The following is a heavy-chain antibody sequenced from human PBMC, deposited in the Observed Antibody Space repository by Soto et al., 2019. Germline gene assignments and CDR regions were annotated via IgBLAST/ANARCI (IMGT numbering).Heavy chain of an antibody. D-gene: IGHD7-27*01. CDR1: GGSISSGGYS. Sequence: QLQLQESGSGLVKPSQTLSLTCAVSGGSISSGGYSWSWIRQPPGKGLEWIGYIYHSGSTYNNPSLESRVTMSVDTSKSQLSLTLSSVSAADTAVYYCARGPSGDKVDSWGQGTLVTVSS. V-gene: IGHV4-30-2*05. J-gene: IGHJ4*02. CDR3: ARGPSGDKVDS. CDR2: IYHSGST.